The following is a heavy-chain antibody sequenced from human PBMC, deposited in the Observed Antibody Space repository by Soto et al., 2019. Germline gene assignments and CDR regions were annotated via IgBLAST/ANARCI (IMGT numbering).Heavy chain of an antibody. CDR3: ARGGQECSNSGCGYIYDGMDV. J-gene: IGHJ6*02. V-gene: IGHV1-18*01. Sequence: ASVKVSCKASGYTFSHYGIGWVRQAPGQGLEWMGWISAYNGNRHFAEGLRGRITMTTNTTTSTADMELRSLSSDDTAVYYCARGGQECSNSGCGYIYDGMDVWGQGTRVTVSS. D-gene: IGHD1-26*01. CDR2: ISAYNGNR. CDR1: GYTFSHYG.